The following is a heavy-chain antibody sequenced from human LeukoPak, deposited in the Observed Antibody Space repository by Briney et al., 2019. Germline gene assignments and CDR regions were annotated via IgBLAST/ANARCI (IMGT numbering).Heavy chain of an antibody. D-gene: IGHD2-2*01. J-gene: IGHJ6*03. CDR1: GFALSGYW. V-gene: IGHV3-7*01. CDR2: IKQDGSEK. CDR3: ARVGPRPIYCSSTSCYPYYYYYMDV. Sequence: GGSLRLSCVGSGFALSGYWMSWVRQAPGKGLEWVANIKQDGSEKYYVDSVKGRFTISRDNAKNSLYLQMNSLRAEDTAVYYCARVGPRPIYCSSTSCYPYYYYYMDVWGKGTTVTVSS.